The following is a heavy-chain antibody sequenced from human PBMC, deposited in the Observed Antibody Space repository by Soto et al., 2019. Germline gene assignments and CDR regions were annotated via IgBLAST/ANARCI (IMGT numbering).Heavy chain of an antibody. J-gene: IGHJ4*02. CDR1: GGSFSGYY. V-gene: IGHV4-34*01. CDR2: INHSGGT. CDR3: ARGPYADY. D-gene: IGHD4-17*01. Sequence: PSETLSLTCAVYGGSFSGYYWSWIRQPPGKGLEWIGEINHSGGTNYNPSLKSRVTISVDTSKNQFSLKLSSVTAADTAVYYCARGPYADYWGQGTLVTAPQ.